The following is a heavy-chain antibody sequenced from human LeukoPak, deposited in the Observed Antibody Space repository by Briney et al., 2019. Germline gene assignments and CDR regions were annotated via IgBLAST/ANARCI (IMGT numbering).Heavy chain of an antibody. V-gene: IGHV1-46*01. CDR2: INPSGGST. J-gene: IGHJ5*02. Sequence: ASVKVSCKASGYTFTSYYTHWVRQAPGQGLEWMGIINPSGGSTSYAQRFQGRVTMTRDMSTSTVYMELSSLRSEDTAVYYCARGAYGGTNWFDPWGQGTLVTVSS. D-gene: IGHD4-23*01. CDR1: GYTFTSYY. CDR3: ARGAYGGTNWFDP.